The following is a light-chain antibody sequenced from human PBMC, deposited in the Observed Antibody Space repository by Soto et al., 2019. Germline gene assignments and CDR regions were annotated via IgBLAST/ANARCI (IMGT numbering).Light chain of an antibody. CDR2: STS. CDR1: QGLSSY. J-gene: IGKJ3*01. Sequence: DIQLTQSPSFLSASVGDRVTITCRASQGLSSYLAWYQQKPGMAPKLLIYSTSTLQRGVPARFSGSASGTEFTLTISSLQPEDFATYYCQQLNSYPITFGPGTKVDI. V-gene: IGKV1-9*01. CDR3: QQLNSYPIT.